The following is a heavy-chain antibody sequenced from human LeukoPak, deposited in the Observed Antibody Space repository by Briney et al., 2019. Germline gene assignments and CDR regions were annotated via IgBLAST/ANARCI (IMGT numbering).Heavy chain of an antibody. Sequence: PGGSLRLSCAASGFTFSSYWMSWVRQAPGKGLEWVANIKQDGSEKYYVDSVKGRFTISRDNAKNSLYLQMNSLRAEDTAVYYCARDRIEDYYDSSDADYWGQGTLVTVSS. CDR3: ARDRIEDYYDSSDADY. CDR1: GFTFSSYW. CDR2: IKQDGSEK. D-gene: IGHD3-22*01. J-gene: IGHJ4*02. V-gene: IGHV3-7*01.